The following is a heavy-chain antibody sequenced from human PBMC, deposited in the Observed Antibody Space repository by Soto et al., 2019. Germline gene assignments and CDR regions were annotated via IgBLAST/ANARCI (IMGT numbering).Heavy chain of an antibody. Sequence: QVQLVQSGAEVKKPGSSVRVSCKASGGTFSSSAITWVRQAPGQGLEWMGGIIPFFGTANYAQKFQGRVTITADESTSTSYMELSSLRSEDTAVYYCARGPMTTMTTKAFDFWGQGTRVTVSS. J-gene: IGHJ3*01. D-gene: IGHD4-17*01. V-gene: IGHV1-69*12. CDR1: GGTFSSSA. CDR2: IIPFFGTA. CDR3: ARGPMTTMTTKAFDF.